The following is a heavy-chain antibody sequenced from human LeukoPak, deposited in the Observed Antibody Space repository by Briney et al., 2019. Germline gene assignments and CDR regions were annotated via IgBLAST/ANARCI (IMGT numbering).Heavy chain of an antibody. CDR3: ARGPTYYYGSGTPGYYYYYGMDV. V-gene: IGHV4-61*08. CDR2: IYYSGST. CDR1: GGSISSGDYY. Sequence: PSETLSLTCTVSGGSISSGDYYWSWIRQPPGKGLEWIGYIYYSGSTNYNPSLKSRVTISVDTSKNQFSLKLSSVTAADTAVYYCARGPTYYYGSGTPGYYYYYGMDVWGQGTTVTVSS. D-gene: IGHD3-10*01. J-gene: IGHJ6*02.